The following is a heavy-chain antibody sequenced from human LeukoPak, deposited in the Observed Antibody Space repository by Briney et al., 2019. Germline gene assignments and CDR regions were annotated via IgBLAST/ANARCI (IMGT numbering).Heavy chain of an antibody. CDR3: AKGGVLQYNWFDP. V-gene: IGHV4-59*01. Sequence: SETLSLTCTVSGASISVYHWSWIRQPPGKGPEGIGCIYYNGSAKYNPSLKSRVTISGDTSKNQFSLKLSSVTAADTAVYYCAKGGVLQYNWFDPWGQGTLVTVSS. CDR2: IYYNGSA. J-gene: IGHJ5*02. D-gene: IGHD3-10*01. CDR1: GASISVYH.